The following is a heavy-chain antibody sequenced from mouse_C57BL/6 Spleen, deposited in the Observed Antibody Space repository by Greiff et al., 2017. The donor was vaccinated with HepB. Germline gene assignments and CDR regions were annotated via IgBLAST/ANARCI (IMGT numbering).Heavy chain of an antibody. Sequence: VQLQQSVAELVRPGASVKLSCTASGFNINNTYMHWVKQRPEQGLEWIGRIDPANGNTKYAPKFQGKATITADTSSNTAYLQLSSLTSEDTAVYYCARRTHYGGSPFDYWGQGTTLTVSS. CDR3: ARRTHYGGSPFDY. CDR1: GFNINNTY. J-gene: IGHJ2*01. V-gene: IGHV14-3*01. CDR2: IDPANGNT. D-gene: IGHD1-1*01.